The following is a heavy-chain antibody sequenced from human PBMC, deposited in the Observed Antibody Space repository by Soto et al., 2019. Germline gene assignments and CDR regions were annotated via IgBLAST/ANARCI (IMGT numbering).Heavy chain of an antibody. V-gene: IGHV1-18*04. J-gene: IGHJ6*02. CDR3: AREKGYCSSTSCYRLRYYGMDV. CDR1: GYTFTSYG. Sequence: ASVKVSCKASGYTFTSYGISWVRQAPGQGLEWMGWISAYNGNTNYAQKLQGRVTMTTDTSTSTAYMELRSLRSDDTAVYYCAREKGYCSSTSCYRLRYYGMDVWGQGTTVTVSS. CDR2: ISAYNGNT. D-gene: IGHD2-2*02.